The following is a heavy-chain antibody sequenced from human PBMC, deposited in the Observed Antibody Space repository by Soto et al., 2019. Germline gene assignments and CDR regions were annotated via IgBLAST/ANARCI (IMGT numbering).Heavy chain of an antibody. CDR2: IYYSGST. CDR1: GGSISSYY. Sequence: PSETLSLTCTVSGGSISSYYWSWIRQPPGKGLEWIGYIYYSGSTNYNPFLKSRVTISVDTSKNQFSLKLRSVTAADTAVYYCARRTISMVRGVIITGWFDPWGQGTLVTVSS. D-gene: IGHD3-10*01. CDR3: ARRTISMVRGVIITGWFDP. V-gene: IGHV4-59*08. J-gene: IGHJ5*02.